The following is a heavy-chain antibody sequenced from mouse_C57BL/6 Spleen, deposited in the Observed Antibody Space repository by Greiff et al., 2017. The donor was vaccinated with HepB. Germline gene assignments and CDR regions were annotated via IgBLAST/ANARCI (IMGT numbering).Heavy chain of an antibody. Sequence: EVMLVESGGDLVKPGGSLKLSCAASGFTFSSYGMSWVRQTPDKRLEWVATISSGGSYTYYPDSVKGRFTISRDNAKNTLYLQMSSLKSEDTAMYYCARRGYSNCFDYWGQGTTLTVSS. D-gene: IGHD2-5*01. V-gene: IGHV5-6*02. J-gene: IGHJ2*01. CDR3: ARRGYSNCFDY. CDR1: GFTFSSYG. CDR2: ISSGGSYT.